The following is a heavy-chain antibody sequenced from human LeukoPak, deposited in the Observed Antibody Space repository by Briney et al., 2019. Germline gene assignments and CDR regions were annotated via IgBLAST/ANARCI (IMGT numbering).Heavy chain of an antibody. Sequence: GASVKLSCNASGYTFTRYYMYWVRQAPGQGLEWMGIINPSGGSTKYEHKFQERGTMTTDTSTSTVYMELSSMRSDDTAVYYWARGPPITMIRGGKWYYYMDVWGKATTVTISS. CDR3: ARGPPITMIRGGKWYYYMDV. CDR2: INPSGGST. CDR1: GYTFTRYY. J-gene: IGHJ6*03. D-gene: IGHD3-10*01. V-gene: IGHV1-46*01.